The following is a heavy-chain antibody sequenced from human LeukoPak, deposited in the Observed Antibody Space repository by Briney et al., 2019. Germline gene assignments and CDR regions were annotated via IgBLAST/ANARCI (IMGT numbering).Heavy chain of an antibody. D-gene: IGHD3-22*01. V-gene: IGHV3-23*01. J-gene: IGHJ3*02. CDR3: AKVWRSAMIVEDDAFDI. Sequence: PGGSLRLSCAASGFTFSSYAMSWVRQAPGKGLEWVSAISGSGGSTYYADSVKGRFTISRDNSKNTLYLQMNSLRAEDTAVYYCAKVWRSAMIVEDDAFDIWGQGTMVTVSS. CDR2: ISGSGGST. CDR1: GFTFSSYA.